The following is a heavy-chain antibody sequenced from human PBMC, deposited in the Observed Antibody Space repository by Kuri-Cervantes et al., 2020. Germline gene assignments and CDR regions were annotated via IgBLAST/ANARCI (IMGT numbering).Heavy chain of an antibody. CDR1: GYTFTSYG. CDR2: ISAYNGNT. D-gene: IGHD6-13*01. J-gene: IGHJ6*02. Sequence: ASVKVSCKASGYTFTSYGISWVRQAPGQGLEWMGWISAYNGNTNYAQKLQGRVTMTRNTSISTAYMELRSLRSDDTAVYYCARLEIAAPYGMDVWGQGTTVTVSS. V-gene: IGHV1-18*01. CDR3: ARLEIAAPYGMDV.